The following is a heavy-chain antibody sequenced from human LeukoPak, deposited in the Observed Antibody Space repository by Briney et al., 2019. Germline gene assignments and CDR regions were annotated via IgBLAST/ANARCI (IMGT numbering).Heavy chain of an antibody. CDR3: ARDLRGWSGGDY. CDR2: IYHSGST. CDR1: GGSISSDGYY. Sequence: SETLSLTCTVSGGSISSDGYYWSWIRQPPGKGLEWIGYIYHSGSTYYNPSLKSRVTISVDRSKNQFSLELSSVTAADTAVYYCARDLRGWSGGDYWGQRTLVTVSS. V-gene: IGHV4-30-2*01. D-gene: IGHD6-19*01. J-gene: IGHJ4*02.